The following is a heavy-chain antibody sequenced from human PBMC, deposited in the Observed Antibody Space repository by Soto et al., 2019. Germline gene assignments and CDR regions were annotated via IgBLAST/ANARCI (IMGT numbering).Heavy chain of an antibody. Sequence: GGSLRLSCAASGFTFSNSDMNWVRHVPGKGLVWVARIDTSGHSTNYAESVKGRFTISRDNAKNTVSLQMNSLRVEDTGVYYCAKDSWYFDLWSQGSQVTVSS. V-gene: IGHV3-74*01. CDR2: IDTSGHST. D-gene: IGHD6-13*01. CDR3: AKDSWYFDL. CDR1: GFTFSNSD. J-gene: IGHJ4*02.